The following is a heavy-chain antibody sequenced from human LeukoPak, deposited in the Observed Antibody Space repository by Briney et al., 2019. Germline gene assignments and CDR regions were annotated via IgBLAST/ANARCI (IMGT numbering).Heavy chain of an antibody. CDR2: IYHSGST. CDR3: ARSTRKYYYDSSGYPYYYYYMDV. CDR1: GGSISSSNW. Sequence: PSETLSLTCTVSGGSISSSNWWSWVRQPPGKGLEWIGEIYHSGSTNYNPSLKSRVTISVDKSKNQFSLKLSSVTAADTAVYYCARSTRKYYYDSSGYPYYYYYMDVWGKGTTVTVSS. D-gene: IGHD3-22*01. J-gene: IGHJ6*03. V-gene: IGHV4-4*02.